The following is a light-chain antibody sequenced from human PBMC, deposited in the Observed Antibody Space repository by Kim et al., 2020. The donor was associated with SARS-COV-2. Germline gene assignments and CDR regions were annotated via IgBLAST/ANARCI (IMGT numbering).Light chain of an antibody. V-gene: IGLV3-1*01. CDR1: KLGYKY. CDR2: QDS. Sequence: VSPGQTASITCSGDKLGYKYACWYQQKPGQSPVLVIYQDSKRPSGIPERFSGSNSGNTATLTIGGTQAMDEADYYCQAWDSSTEVFGTGTKVTVL. CDR3: QAWDSSTEV. J-gene: IGLJ1*01.